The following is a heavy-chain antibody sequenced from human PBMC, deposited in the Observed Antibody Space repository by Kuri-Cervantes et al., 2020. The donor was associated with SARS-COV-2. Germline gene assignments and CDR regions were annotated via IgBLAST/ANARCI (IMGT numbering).Heavy chain of an antibody. CDR2: INYIATT. CDR1: GGPFSNFL. CDR3: ARLRRHNDGWFATGYYMDV. J-gene: IGHJ6*03. Sequence: SETLSLTCGASGGPFSNFLWDWVRQPPGKGLEWIGEINYIATTHYNPSLKRRVTISVDPSKNLFSLNLTSVTAADTAMYYCARLRRHNDGWFATGYYMDVWGKGTTVTVSS. V-gene: IGHV4-34*01. D-gene: IGHD6-19*01.